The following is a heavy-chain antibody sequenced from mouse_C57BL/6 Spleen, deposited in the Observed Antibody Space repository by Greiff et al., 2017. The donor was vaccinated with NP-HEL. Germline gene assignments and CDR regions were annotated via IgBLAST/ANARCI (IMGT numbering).Heavy chain of an antibody. Sequence: QVQLQQSGAELVKPGASVKMSCKASGYTFTSYPIEWMKQNHGKSLEWIGNFHPDNDDTKYNEKFKGKATLTVEQSSSTLYLERSRLTSHDSAFYYCARGHYGTSGYYFDYWGKGTTLTVSS. CDR1: GYTFTSYP. CDR3: ARGHYGTSGYYFDY. V-gene: IGHV1-47*01. D-gene: IGHD1-1*01. CDR2: FHPDNDDT. J-gene: IGHJ2*01.